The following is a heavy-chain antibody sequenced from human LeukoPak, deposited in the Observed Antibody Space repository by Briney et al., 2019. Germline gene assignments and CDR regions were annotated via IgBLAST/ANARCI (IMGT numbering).Heavy chain of an antibody. CDR1: XXXXSSYX. J-gene: IGHJ4*02. CDR3: AKDLPSDY. CDR2: ISGSGGST. V-gene: IGHV3-23*01. Sequence: GGSLRLSXAAXXXXXSSYXMSWVRQAPXXGLEWVSAISGSGGSTYYADSVKGRFTISRDNSKNTLYLQMNSLRAEDTAVYYCAKDLPSDYWGQGTLVTVSS.